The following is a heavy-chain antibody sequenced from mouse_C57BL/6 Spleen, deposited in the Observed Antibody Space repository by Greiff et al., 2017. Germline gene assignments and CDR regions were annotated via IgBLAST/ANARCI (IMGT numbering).Heavy chain of an antibody. V-gene: IGHV1-81*01. CDR2: IYPTSGNT. J-gene: IGHJ2*01. CDR3: ARYSSGYPY. Sequence: QVQLKQSGAELARPGASVKLSCKASGYTFTSYGISWVKQSTGQGLEWIGEIYPTSGNTYYNEKFKGKATLTADKSSSTAYMELRSLTSEDSAVYFCARYSSGYPYWGQGTTLTVSS. D-gene: IGHD3-2*02. CDR1: GYTFTSYG.